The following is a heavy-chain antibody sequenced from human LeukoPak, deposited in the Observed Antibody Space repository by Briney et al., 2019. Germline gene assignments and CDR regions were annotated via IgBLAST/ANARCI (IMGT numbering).Heavy chain of an antibody. CDR2: INHSGST. D-gene: IGHD2-2*01. V-gene: IGHV4-34*01. CDR3: ARRWKGYYQLLRFDP. CDR1: GGSFSGYY. Sequence: KPSETLSLTCAVYGGSFSGYYWSWIRQPPGKGLEWIGEINHSGSTNYNPSLKSRVTISVDTSKNQFSLKLSSVTAADTAVYYCARRWKGYYQLLRFDPWGQGTLVTVSS. J-gene: IGHJ5*02.